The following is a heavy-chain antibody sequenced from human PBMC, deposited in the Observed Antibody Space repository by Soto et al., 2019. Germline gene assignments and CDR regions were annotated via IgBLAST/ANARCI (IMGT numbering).Heavy chain of an antibody. CDR3: ARAPDYDFWSGRAFDY. Sequence: QVQLQESGPGLVKPSQTLSLTCTVSGGSISSGDYYWSWIRQPPGKGLEWIGYIYYSGSTYYNPSLKSRVTISVDTSKNQFSLKLSSVTAADTAVYYCARAPDYDFWSGRAFDYWGQGTLVTVSS. CDR1: GGSISSGDYY. J-gene: IGHJ4*02. V-gene: IGHV4-30-4*01. D-gene: IGHD3-3*01. CDR2: IYYSGST.